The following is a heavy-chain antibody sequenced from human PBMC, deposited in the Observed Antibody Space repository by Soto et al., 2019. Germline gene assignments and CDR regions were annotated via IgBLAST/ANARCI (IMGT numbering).Heavy chain of an antibody. Sequence: EVQLVESGGGLVQPGGSLRLSCAASGFTFTSYWMSWVRQAPGKGLEWVANIKHDGSEKYYVDSVKGRFTISRDNAENSLFLQMNSLTAEDTAVYYCARGTVRDYWGQGTLVTVSS. J-gene: IGHJ4*02. CDR1: GFTFTSYW. CDR3: ARGTVRDY. V-gene: IGHV3-7*04. CDR2: IKHDGSEK. D-gene: IGHD2-21*02.